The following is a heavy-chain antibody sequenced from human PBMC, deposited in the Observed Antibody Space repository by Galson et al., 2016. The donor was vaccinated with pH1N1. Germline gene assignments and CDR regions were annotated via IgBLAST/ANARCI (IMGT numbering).Heavy chain of an antibody. V-gene: IGHV3-7*04. CDR3: VRAIGAKSAY. CDR2: IKQDGTEK. Sequence: SLRLSCAASGFSLSSYWMSWVRQAPGKGLEWVANIKQDGTEKYYVASVKGRFTISRDNAKNSLYLQMNSLRVEDTAVYYCVRAIGAKSAYWGQGTLVTVSS. D-gene: IGHD4/OR15-4a*01. CDR1: GFSLSSYW. J-gene: IGHJ4*02.